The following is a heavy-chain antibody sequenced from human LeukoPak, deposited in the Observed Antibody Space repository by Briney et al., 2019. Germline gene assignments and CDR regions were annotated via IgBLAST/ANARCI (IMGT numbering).Heavy chain of an antibody. CDR1: GFTFSSYG. D-gene: IGHD2-15*01. Sequence: GRSLRLSCAASGFTFSSYGMHWVRQAPGKGLEWVAVISYDGSNKYYADSVKGRFTFSRDNSKNTLYLQMNSLRAEDTAVYYCAKMGRPQTTPFDIWGQGTMVTVSS. V-gene: IGHV3-30*18. CDR3: AKMGRPQTTPFDI. J-gene: IGHJ3*02. CDR2: ISYDGSNK.